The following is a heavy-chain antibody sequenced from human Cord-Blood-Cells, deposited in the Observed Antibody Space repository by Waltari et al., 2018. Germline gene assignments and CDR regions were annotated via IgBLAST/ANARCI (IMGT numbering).Heavy chain of an antibody. D-gene: IGHD6-13*01. Sequence: QMQLVQSGPEVKKPGTSVKVSCKASGFTFTSSAVQWVRQARGQRLEWIGWIVVGSGNTNYAQKFQERVTITRDMSTSTAYMELSSLRSEDTAVYYCAADRRGDSSSYFDYWGQGTLVTVSS. V-gene: IGHV1-58*01. CDR3: AADRRGDSSSYFDY. CDR2: IVVGSGNT. J-gene: IGHJ4*02. CDR1: GFTFTSSA.